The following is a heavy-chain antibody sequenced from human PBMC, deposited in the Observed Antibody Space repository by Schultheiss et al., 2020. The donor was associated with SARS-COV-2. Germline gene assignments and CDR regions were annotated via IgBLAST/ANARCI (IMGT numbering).Heavy chain of an antibody. V-gene: IGHV3-48*04. J-gene: IGHJ4*02. CDR3: ARRYCSSTGCLFDS. Sequence: GGSLRLSCAASGFTFSSHGMHWVRQAPGKGLEWVSYISSSGSTIYYADSVKGRFTISRDNAKNSLYLQMNSLRAEDTALYYCARRYCSSTGCLFDSWGQGTLVTVSS. D-gene: IGHD2-2*01. CDR2: ISSSGSTI. CDR1: GFTFSSHG.